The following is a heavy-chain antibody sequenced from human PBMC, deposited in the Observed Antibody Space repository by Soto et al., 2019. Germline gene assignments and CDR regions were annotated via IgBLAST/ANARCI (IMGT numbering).Heavy chain of an antibody. D-gene: IGHD4-4*01. CDR2: ISGSGNYT. CDR3: AREGINNYNEYYFDS. Sequence: PGGSLRLSCAASGFTFSTYSMNWVRRAPGKGLEWVSSISGSGNYTHYADFLRGRFTISRDNAKTSLHLQMNSLRAEDTAVYYCAREGINNYNEYYFDSWGQGTVVTVSS. J-gene: IGHJ4*02. CDR1: GFTFSTYS. V-gene: IGHV3-21*01.